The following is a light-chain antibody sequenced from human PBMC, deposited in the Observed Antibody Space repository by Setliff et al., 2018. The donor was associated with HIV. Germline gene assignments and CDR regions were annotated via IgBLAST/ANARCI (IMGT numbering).Light chain of an antibody. CDR3: QVWDSSSGHPYV. V-gene: IGLV3-21*04. CDR2: YDS. CDR1: NIGSKS. Sequence: SYELTQPPSVSVAPGKTARITCGGNNIGSKSVHWYQQKPGQAPVPVIYYDSDRPSGIPERFSGSNSGNTATLTISRVEAGDEADYYCQVWDSSSGHPYVFGTGTKVTVL. J-gene: IGLJ1*01.